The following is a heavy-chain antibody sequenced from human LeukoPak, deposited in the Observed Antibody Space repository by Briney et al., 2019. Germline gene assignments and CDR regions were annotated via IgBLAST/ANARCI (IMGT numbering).Heavy chain of an antibody. Sequence: KPSETLSLTCTVSGGSISSYYWSWIRQPPGKGLEWIGYIYYSGSTNYNPSLKSRVTISVDTSKNQFSLKLSSVTAADTAVYYCARSYYGSGSFFDYWGQGTLVTVSS. V-gene: IGHV4-59*01. D-gene: IGHD3-10*01. CDR1: GGSISSYY. CDR3: ARSYYGSGSFFDY. CDR2: IYYSGST. J-gene: IGHJ4*02.